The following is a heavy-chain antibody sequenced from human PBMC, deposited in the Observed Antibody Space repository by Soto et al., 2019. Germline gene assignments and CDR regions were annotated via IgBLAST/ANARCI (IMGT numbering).Heavy chain of an antibody. CDR3: ARTGFWSGYSSQYYMDV. D-gene: IGHD3-3*01. J-gene: IGHJ6*03. V-gene: IGHV3-66*01. CDR1: GFTVSSNY. Sequence: GGSLRLSCAASGFTVSSNYMSWVRQAPGKGLEWVSVIYSGGSTYYADSVKGRFTISRDNSKNTLYLQMNSLRAEDTAVYYCARTGFWSGYSSQYYMDVWGKGTTVTVSS. CDR2: IYSGGST.